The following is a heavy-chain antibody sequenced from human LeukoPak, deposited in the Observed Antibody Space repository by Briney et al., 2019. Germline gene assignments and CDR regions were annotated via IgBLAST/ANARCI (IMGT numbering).Heavy chain of an antibody. CDR2: INHSGST. D-gene: IGHD3-16*02. Sequence: TSETLSLTCTVSGYSISSGYYWSWIRQPPGKGLEWIGEINHSGSTNYNPSLKSRVTISVDTSKNQFSLKLSSVTAADTAVYYCARIVGDYVWGSYRPNWFDPWGQGTLVTVSS. J-gene: IGHJ5*02. CDR1: GYSISSGYY. CDR3: ARIVGDYVWGSYRPNWFDP. V-gene: IGHV4-38-2*02.